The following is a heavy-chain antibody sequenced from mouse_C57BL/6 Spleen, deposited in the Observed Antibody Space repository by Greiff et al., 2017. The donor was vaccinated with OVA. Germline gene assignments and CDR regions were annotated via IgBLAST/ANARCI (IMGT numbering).Heavy chain of an antibody. Sequence: QVQLQQPGAELVKPGASVKLSCKASGYTFTSYWMQWVKQRPGQGLEWIGEIDPSDSYTNYNQQFKGKATLTVDTSSSTAYMQLSSRTSEDSAVYYCARGGNYFYAMDYWGQGTSVTVSS. V-gene: IGHV1-50*01. D-gene: IGHD2-1*01. CDR2: IDPSDSYT. CDR3: ARGGNYFYAMDY. CDR1: GYTFTSYW. J-gene: IGHJ4*01.